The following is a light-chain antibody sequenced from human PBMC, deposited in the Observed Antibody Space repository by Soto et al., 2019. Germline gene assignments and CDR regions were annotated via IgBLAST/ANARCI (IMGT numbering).Light chain of an antibody. Sequence: EIVMTQSPATLSVSPGERATLSCRASQIVISKLAWYQQKPGQAPRLLIYGASTRATGIPARFSGSGSGTEFTPPIISLQSADFSVYYFPQYTNCPPITFGQGTRLEIK. CDR3: PQYTNCPPIT. J-gene: IGKJ5*01. CDR1: QIVISK. V-gene: IGKV3-15*01. CDR2: GAS.